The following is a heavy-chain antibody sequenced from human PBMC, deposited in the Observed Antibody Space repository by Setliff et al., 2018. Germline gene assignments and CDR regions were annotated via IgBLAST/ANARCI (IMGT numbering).Heavy chain of an antibody. CDR1: GGSISTSNYY. D-gene: IGHD3-22*01. J-gene: IGHJ4*02. CDR2: VYFGGNT. V-gene: IGHV4-39*01. Sequence: PSETLSLTCTVSGGSISTSNYYWGWIRQAPGKGLEWIASVYFGGNTYYNPSLKSRVTISVDTSKNQFSLKLSSVTAADTAVFYCARLSGYYFDYWGQGTLVTVSS. CDR3: ARLSGYYFDY.